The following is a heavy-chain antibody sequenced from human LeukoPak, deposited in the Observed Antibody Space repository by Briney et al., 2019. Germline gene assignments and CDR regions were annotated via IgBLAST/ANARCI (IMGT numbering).Heavy chain of an antibody. Sequence: SETLSLTCTVSGGSISSYYWSWIRQPPGKGLEWIGYIYYSGSTNYNPSFKSRVTISVDTSKNQFSLKLSSVTAADTAVYYCARERYDSSGYYLDYWGQGTLVTVSS. CDR2: IYYSGST. CDR1: GGSISSYY. J-gene: IGHJ4*02. D-gene: IGHD3-22*01. V-gene: IGHV4-59*01. CDR3: ARERYDSSGYYLDY.